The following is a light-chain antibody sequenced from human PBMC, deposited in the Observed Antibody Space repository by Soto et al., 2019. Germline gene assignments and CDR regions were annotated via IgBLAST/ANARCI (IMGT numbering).Light chain of an antibody. V-gene: IGLV1-47*01. CDR2: RNN. CDR3: AAWDDSVSGYV. J-gene: IGLJ1*01. Sequence: VLTQPPSASGTPGQRVTISCSGSRSSIGSNNVYWYHQLPGTAPKLLIYRNNQRPSGVPDRFSGSKSGTSASLAISGLRSEDEADYYCAAWDDSVSGYVFGTGTKVTVL. CDR1: RSSIGSNN.